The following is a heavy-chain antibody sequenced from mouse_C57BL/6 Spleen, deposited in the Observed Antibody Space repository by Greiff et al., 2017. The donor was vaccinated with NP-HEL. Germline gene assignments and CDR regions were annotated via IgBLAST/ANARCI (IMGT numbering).Heavy chain of an antibody. CDR3: TRSNYYGSSLDY. CDR1: GYTFTDYE. V-gene: IGHV1-15*01. CDR2: IDPETGGT. D-gene: IGHD1-1*01. J-gene: IGHJ2*01. Sequence: VQLQESGAELVRPGASVTLSCKASGYTFTDYEMHWVKQTPVHGLEWIGAIDPETGGTAYNQKFKGKAILTADKSSSTAYMELRSLTSEDSAVYYCTRSNYYGSSLDYWGQGTTLTVSS.